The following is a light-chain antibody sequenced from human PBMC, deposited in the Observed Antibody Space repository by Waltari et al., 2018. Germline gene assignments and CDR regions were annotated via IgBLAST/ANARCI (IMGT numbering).Light chain of an antibody. J-gene: IGLJ1*01. CDR2: EVS. CDR1: SSDVGGYNY. CDR3: SSSTSITTPYV. V-gene: IGLV2-14*01. Sequence: QSALTQPASVSGSPGQSITISCTGTSSDVGGYNYVPWYQHHPGKAPKLMIYEVSHRPSGVSNRFSGSKSGNTASLTISGLQAEDEADYYCSSSTSITTPYVFGTGTKVTVL.